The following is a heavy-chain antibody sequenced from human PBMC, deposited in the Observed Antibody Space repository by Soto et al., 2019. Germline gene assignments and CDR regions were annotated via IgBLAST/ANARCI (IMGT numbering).Heavy chain of an antibody. CDR1: GYTFTSYG. J-gene: IGHJ4*02. CDR2: ISAYNGNT. Sequence: GASVKVSCKASGYTFTSYGISWVRQAPGQGLEWMGWISAYNGNTNYAQKLQGRVTMTTDTSTSTAYMELRSLRSDDTAVYFCARTRVTATSYYFDYWGPGTLVTVSS. V-gene: IGHV1-18*01. CDR3: ARTRVTATSYYFDY. D-gene: IGHD2-21*02.